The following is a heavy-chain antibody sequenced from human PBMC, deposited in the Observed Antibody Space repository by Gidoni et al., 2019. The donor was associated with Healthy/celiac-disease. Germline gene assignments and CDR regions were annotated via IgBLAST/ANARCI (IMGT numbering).Heavy chain of an antibody. CDR2: IYYSGST. CDR1: GGSISSSSYY. D-gene: IGHD6-19*01. Sequence: QLQLQESGPGLVKPSETLSLTCTVPGGSISSSSYYWGWIRQPPGKGLEWIGSIYYSGSTYNPSLKSRVTISVDTSKNQFSLKLSSVTAADTAVYYCARRRGSGWYYYYYGMDVWGQGTTVTVSS. V-gene: IGHV4-39*01. J-gene: IGHJ6*02. CDR3: ARRRGSGWYYYYYGMDV.